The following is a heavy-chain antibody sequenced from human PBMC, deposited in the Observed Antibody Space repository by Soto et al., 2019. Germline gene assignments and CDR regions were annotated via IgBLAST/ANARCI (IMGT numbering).Heavy chain of an antibody. D-gene: IGHD3-10*01. CDR3: ATQQLLWFGEHQGMDV. CDR2: NNHSGST. V-gene: IGHV4-34*01. J-gene: IGHJ6*02. CDR1: GGSFSGYY. Sequence: SETLSLTCAVYGGSFSGYYWSWIRQPPGKGLEWIGENNHSGSTNYNPSLKSRVTISVDTSKNQFSLKLSSVNAADTAVYYCATQQLLWFGEHQGMDVWGQGTTVTVSS.